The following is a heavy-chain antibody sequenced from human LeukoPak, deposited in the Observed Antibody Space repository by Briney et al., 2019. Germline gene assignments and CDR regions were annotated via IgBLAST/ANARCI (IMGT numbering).Heavy chain of an antibody. CDR3: ASHTMGAAAGLFDY. V-gene: IGHV4-34*01. Sequence: SETLSLTCAVYGGSFSGYYWSWIRQPPGKGLEWIGEINHSGSTNYNPSLKSRVTISVDTSKNQFSLKLSPVTAADTAVYYCASHTMGAAAGLFDYWGQGTLVTVSS. J-gene: IGHJ4*02. D-gene: IGHD6-13*01. CDR1: GGSFSGYY. CDR2: INHSGST.